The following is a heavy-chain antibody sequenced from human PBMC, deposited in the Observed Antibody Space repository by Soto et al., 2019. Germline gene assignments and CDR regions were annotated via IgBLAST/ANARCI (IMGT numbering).Heavy chain of an antibody. D-gene: IGHD2-15*01. CDR3: ARGGSSYSFDFQH. V-gene: IGHV3-33*01. CDR1: GFTFSSYG. Sequence: QVQLVESGGGVVQPGRSLRLSCAASGFTFSSYGMHWVRQAPGKGLEWVAVIWYDGSNKYYADSVKGRFTISRDNSKNTLYLQMNSLRAEDTAVYYCARGGSSYSFDFQHWGQGTLVTASS. CDR2: IWYDGSNK. J-gene: IGHJ1*01.